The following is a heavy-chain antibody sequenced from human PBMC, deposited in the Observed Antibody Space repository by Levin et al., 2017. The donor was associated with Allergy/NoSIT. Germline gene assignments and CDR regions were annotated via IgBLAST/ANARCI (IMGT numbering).Heavy chain of an antibody. CDR1: GGSISSYY. J-gene: IGHJ5*02. V-gene: IGHV4-59*01. D-gene: IGHD3-22*01. Sequence: SETLSLTCTVSGGSISSYYWSWIRQPPGKGLEWIGYIYYSGSTNYNPSLKSRVTISVDTSKNQFSLKLSSVTAADTAVYYCAATYYYDSSGYLNWFDPWGQGTLVTVSS. CDR3: AATYYYDSSGYLNWFDP. CDR2: IYYSGST.